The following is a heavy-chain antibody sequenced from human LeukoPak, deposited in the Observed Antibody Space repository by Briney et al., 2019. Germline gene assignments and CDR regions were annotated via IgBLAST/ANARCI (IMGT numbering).Heavy chain of an antibody. V-gene: IGHV3-23*01. J-gene: IGHJ4*02. CDR1: GFTFSSYG. D-gene: IGHD3-16*01. Sequence: GGTLRLSCAASGFTFSSYGMSWVRQAPGKGLEWVSAISGSGGSTYYADSVKGRFTISRDNSKNTLYLQMNSLRAEDTAVYYCAPREGGSDYWGQGTLVTVSS. CDR3: APREGGSDY. CDR2: ISGSGGST.